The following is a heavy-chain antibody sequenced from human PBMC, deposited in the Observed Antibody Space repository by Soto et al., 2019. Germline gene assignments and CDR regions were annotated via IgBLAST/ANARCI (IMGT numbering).Heavy chain of an antibody. V-gene: IGHV3-7*01. CDR1: GFTLSDNW. CDR2: IEDGGSER. J-gene: IGHJ4*02. CDR3: TRNAY. Sequence: EVHLVEAGGGLVQPGESLRLSCATSGFTLSDNWMSWVRQAPGKGLEWVANIEDGGSERWYADSVKGRFTIFRDTAKNSLYLQMTGLRAEYTAMYYCTRNAYWGQGTLVTVSS.